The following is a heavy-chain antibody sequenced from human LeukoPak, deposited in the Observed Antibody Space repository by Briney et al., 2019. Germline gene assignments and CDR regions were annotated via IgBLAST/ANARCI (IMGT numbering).Heavy chain of an antibody. Sequence: ETLSLTCAVSGGSISSSNWWSWVRQPPGKGLEWVSGISSSGGSTYYADSVKGRFTISRDNSKNTLYLQMNSLRAEDTAIYYCAKATTGDYWGQGTLVTVSS. J-gene: IGHJ4*02. CDR2: ISSSGGST. D-gene: IGHD4-11*01. CDR1: GGSISSSN. CDR3: AKATTGDY. V-gene: IGHV3-23*01.